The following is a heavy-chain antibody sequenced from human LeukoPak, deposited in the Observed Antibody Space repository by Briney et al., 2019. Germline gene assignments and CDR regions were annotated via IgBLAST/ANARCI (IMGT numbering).Heavy chain of an antibody. CDR3: ARDCVWFGEC. J-gene: IGHJ4*02. CDR2: VYSGGST. D-gene: IGHD3-10*01. V-gene: IGHV3-66*01. Sequence: GGSLRLSCAASGFTVTSNYMTWVRQAPGKGLEWVSVVYSGGSTYYADSVKGRFIISRDNSKNTLYLQMNSLRAEDTAVYYCARDCVWFGECWGQGTLVTVSS. CDR1: GFTVTSNY.